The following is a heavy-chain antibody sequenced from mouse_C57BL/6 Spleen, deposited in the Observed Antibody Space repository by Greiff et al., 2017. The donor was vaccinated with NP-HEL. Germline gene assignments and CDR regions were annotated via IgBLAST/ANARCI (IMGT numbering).Heavy chain of an antibody. CDR2: IRNKANGYTT. V-gene: IGHV7-3*01. D-gene: IGHD3-2*02. J-gene: IGHJ2*01. CDR1: GFTFTDYY. CDR3: ARYIPAQATFDY. Sequence: EVQVVESGGGLVQPGGSLSLSCAASGFTFTDYYMSWVRQPPGKALEWLGFIRNKANGYTTEYSASVKGRFTISRDNSQSILYLQMNALRAEDSATYYCARYIPAQATFDYWGQGTTLTVSS.